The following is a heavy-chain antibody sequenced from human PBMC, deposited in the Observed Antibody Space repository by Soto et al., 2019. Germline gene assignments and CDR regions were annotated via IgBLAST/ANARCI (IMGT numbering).Heavy chain of an antibody. CDR1: HFSFSTSW. J-gene: IGHJ4*02. CDR3: AGDPFYYASGF. D-gene: IGHD3-10*01. CDR2: INPDGSAK. V-gene: IGHV3-7*03. Sequence: GGSLRFSCAASHFSFSTSWMNWIRQAPGKGLEWVANINPDGSAKYYADSVKGRFTVSRDNAKNSPYLQMNSLRAEDTAVYYCAGDPFYYASGFWGRGTLVTVSS.